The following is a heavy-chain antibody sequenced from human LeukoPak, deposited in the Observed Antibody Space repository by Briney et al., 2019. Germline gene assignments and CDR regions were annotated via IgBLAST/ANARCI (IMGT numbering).Heavy chain of an antibody. V-gene: IGHV4-39*07. CDR2: IYYSGST. Sequence: SETLSLTCTVSDGSLSSNTYYWGWLRQPPGRGLEWIGSIYYSGSTYYNPSLKSRVTISVDTSKNQFSLKLSSVTAADTAVYYCVRGSGSYYSGHTIDYWGQGTLVTVSS. CDR3: VRGSGSYYSGHTIDY. CDR1: DGSLSSNTYY. D-gene: IGHD1-26*01. J-gene: IGHJ4*02.